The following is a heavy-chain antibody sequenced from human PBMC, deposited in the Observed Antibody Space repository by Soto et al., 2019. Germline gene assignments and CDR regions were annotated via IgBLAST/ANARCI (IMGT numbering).Heavy chain of an antibody. J-gene: IGHJ4*02. D-gene: IGHD2-2*01. CDR2: ISGSGGST. CDR1: GFTFSSYA. V-gene: IGHV3-23*01. Sequence: HPGGSLRLSCAASGFTFSSYAMSWVRQAPGKGLEWVSAISGSGGSTYYADSVKGRFTISRDNSKNTLYLQMNSLRAEDTAVYYCAKDLDLPADGLYYFDYWGQGTLVTVSS. CDR3: AKDLDLPADGLYYFDY.